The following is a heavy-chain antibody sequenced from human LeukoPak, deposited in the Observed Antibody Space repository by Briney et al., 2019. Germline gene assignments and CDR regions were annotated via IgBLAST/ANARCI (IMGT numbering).Heavy chain of an antibody. J-gene: IGHJ5*01. Sequence: GGSLRLSCAASGLTFNNYAMSWVRQAPGKGLEWVSAISASGGTTYDADSVKGRFTISRDNSENTLFLQMNSLRAEDTAVYYCAKEPREYCSSTSCPNWFDSWGQGTLVTVSS. D-gene: IGHD2-2*01. V-gene: IGHV3-23*01. CDR1: GLTFNNYA. CDR3: AKEPREYCSSTSCPNWFDS. CDR2: ISASGGTT.